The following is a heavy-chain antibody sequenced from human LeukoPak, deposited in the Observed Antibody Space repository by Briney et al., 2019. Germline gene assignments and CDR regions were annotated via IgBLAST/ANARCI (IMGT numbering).Heavy chain of an antibody. D-gene: IGHD3-16*01. CDR2: MNHNGNVN. V-gene: IGHV3-7*03. CDR1: GGSISIYY. J-gene: IGHJ6*02. Sequence: LSLTCTVSGGSISIYYWSWIRQPPGKGLEWVASMNHNGNVNYYVDSVKGRFTISRDNAKNSLYLQMSNLRAEDTAVYFCARGGGLDVWGQGATVTVSS. CDR3: ARGGGLDV.